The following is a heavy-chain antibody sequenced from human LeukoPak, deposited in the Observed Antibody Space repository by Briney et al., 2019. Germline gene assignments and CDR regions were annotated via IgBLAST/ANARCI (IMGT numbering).Heavy chain of an antibody. CDR1: GYSFPSYW. V-gene: IGHV5-10-1*01. CDR3: ARTYYDILTGYSLSDY. CDR2: IDPSDSCT. J-gene: IGHJ4*02. Sequence: GETLRISCKGSGYSFPSYWITWVRQMPGKGLEWVGSIDPSDSCTNYSPSFQGHVTISADKTISTAYLQWSSLMASDTAMYYCARTYYDILTGYSLSDYWGQGTLVTVSS. D-gene: IGHD3-9*01.